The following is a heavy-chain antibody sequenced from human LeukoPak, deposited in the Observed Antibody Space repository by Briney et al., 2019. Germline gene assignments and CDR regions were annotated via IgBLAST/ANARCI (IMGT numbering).Heavy chain of an antibody. CDR3: ASYSSSWLMYYFDY. CDR2: INSDGSST. J-gene: IGHJ4*02. Sequence: RINSDGSSTSYADSVKGRFTISRDNAKNTLYLQMNSLRAEDTAVYYCASYSSSWLMYYFDYWGQGTLVTVSS. D-gene: IGHD6-13*01. V-gene: IGHV3-74*01.